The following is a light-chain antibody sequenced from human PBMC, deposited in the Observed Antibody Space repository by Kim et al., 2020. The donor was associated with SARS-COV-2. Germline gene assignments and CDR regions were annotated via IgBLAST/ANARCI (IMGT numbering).Light chain of an antibody. CDR1: QSAGTN. V-gene: IGKV3-15*01. J-gene: IGKJ1*01. CDR2: DSS. Sequence: EIVMTQSPATLSVSPGERATLSCRASQSAGTNLAWYQHKPGQAPRLLISDSSTRATGIPARFSGSGSGTEFTLTISSLQSEDFALYYCQQYNDWPWTFGPGTKVDNK. CDR3: QQYNDWPWT.